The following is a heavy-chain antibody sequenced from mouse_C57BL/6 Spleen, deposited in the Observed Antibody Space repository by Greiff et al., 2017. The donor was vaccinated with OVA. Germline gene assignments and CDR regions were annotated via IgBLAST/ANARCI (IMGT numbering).Heavy chain of an antibody. J-gene: IGHJ2*01. CDR1: GYSITSGYY. CDR2: ISYDGSN. CDR3: ALLNDGYPFDY. Sequence: DVKLQESGPGLVKPSQSLSLTCSVTGYSITSGYYWNWIRQFPGNKLEWMGYISYDGSNNYNPSLKNRISITRDTSKNQFFLKLNSVTTEDTATYYCALLNDGYPFDYWGQGTTLTVSS. V-gene: IGHV3-6*01. D-gene: IGHD2-3*01.